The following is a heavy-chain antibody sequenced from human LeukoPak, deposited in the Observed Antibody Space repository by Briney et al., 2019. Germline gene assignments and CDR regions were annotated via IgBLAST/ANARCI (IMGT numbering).Heavy chain of an antibody. V-gene: IGHV1-69*13. D-gene: IGHD6-13*01. CDR2: IIPIFGTA. CDR3: ARDDDSSSWYYYFDY. J-gene: IGHJ4*02. CDR1: GGTLSSYA. Sequence: ASVKVSCKASGGTLSSYAISWVRQAPGQGLEWMGGIIPIFGTANYAQKFQGRVTITADESTSTAYMELSSLRSEDTAVYYCARDDDSSSWYYYFDYWGQGTLVTVSS.